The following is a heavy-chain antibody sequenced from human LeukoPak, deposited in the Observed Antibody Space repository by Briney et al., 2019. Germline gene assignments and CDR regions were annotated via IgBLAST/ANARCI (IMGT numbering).Heavy chain of an antibody. V-gene: IGHV4-4*07. Sequence: PSETLSLTCTVSGGSISSYYWSWIRQPAGKGLEWIGRIYTSGSTNYNPSLKSRVTISVDTSKNQFSLKLSSVTAADTAVYYCARSWNDAAELYYFDYWGQGTLVTVSS. D-gene: IGHD1-1*01. CDR1: GGSISSYY. J-gene: IGHJ4*02. CDR2: IYTSGST. CDR3: ARSWNDAAELYYFDY.